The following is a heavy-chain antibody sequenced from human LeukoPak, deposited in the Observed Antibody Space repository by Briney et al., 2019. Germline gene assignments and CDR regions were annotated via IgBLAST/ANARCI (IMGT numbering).Heavy chain of an antibody. CDR2: FDPEDGET. CDR3: ATALPLVDYGGTIYYYYYMDV. D-gene: IGHD4-23*01. Sequence: ASVKVSCKVSGYTLTELSMHWVRQAPGKGLEWMGGFDPEDGETIYAQKFQGRVTMTEDTSTDTAYMELSSLRSEDTAVYYCATALPLVDYGGTIYYYYYMDVWGKGTTVTVSS. J-gene: IGHJ6*03. V-gene: IGHV1-24*01. CDR1: GYTLTELS.